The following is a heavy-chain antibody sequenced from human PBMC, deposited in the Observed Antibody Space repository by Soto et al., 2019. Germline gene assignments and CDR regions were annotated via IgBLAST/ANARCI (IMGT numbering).Heavy chain of an antibody. D-gene: IGHD6-19*01. CDR3: ARGSPSGCFDY. V-gene: IGHV1-46*03. Sequence: GASVKVSCKAAGYPFTSYYMHWVRQAPGQGLEWMGIINPSGGSTSYAQKFQGRVTMTRDTSASTVYMELSSLRPEDTAVYYCARGSPSGCFDYWGQGTLVTVSS. CDR2: INPSGGST. J-gene: IGHJ4*02. CDR1: GYPFTSYY.